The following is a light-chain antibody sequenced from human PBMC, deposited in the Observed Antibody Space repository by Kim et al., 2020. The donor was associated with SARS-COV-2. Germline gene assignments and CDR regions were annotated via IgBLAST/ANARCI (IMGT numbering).Light chain of an antibody. V-gene: IGKV3-20*01. CDR1: QSVSSRH. Sequence: EIVLTQSPGTLSLSPGERATLSCRASQSVSSRHLAWYQQKRGQPPRLLIYAASSRATGIPDRFSGSGSGTDFTLTINRLEPEDFAVYHCQQYGGSPQSFGQGTKLEIK. CDR2: AAS. CDR3: QQYGGSPQS. J-gene: IGKJ2*01.